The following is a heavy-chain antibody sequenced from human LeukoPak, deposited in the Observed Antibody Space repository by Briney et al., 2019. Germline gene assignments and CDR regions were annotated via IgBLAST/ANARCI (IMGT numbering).Heavy chain of an antibody. Sequence: QPGGSLRLSCAASGFTFSSYGMHWVRQAPGKGLEWVAVIWYDGSNKYYADSVKGRFTISRDNSKNTLYLQMDSLRAEDTAVYYCARPTHSGSYYWFDYWGQGTLVTVSS. D-gene: IGHD1-26*01. J-gene: IGHJ4*02. CDR3: ARPTHSGSYYWFDY. CDR2: IWYDGSNK. V-gene: IGHV3-33*01. CDR1: GFTFSSYG.